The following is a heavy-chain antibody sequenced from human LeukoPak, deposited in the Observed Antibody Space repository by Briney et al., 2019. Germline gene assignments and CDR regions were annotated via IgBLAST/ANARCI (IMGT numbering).Heavy chain of an antibody. J-gene: IGHJ5*02. CDR2: MNPNSGNT. D-gene: IGHD1-14*01. V-gene: IGHV1-8*01. CDR1: GYTFISYD. CDR3: AKEPHSRTGNWFDP. Sequence: ASVKVSCKASGYTFISYDINWVRQATGQGLEWMGWMNPNSGNTGYAQKFQGRVTMTRNTSISTAYMELSSLRSEDTAVYYCAKEPHSRTGNWFDPWGQGTLVTVSS.